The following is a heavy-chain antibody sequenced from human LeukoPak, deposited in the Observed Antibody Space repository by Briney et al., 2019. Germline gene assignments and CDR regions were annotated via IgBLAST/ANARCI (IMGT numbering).Heavy chain of an antibody. CDR1: GFTFSDYY. CDR2: ISSSGSTI. Sequence: GGSLRLSFPASGFTFSDYYMSWIRQPQGKGLGWVSYISSSGSTIYYADSVKGRFTISRDNAKNSLYLQMNSLRAEDTAVYYCARGRPAAMGVDYWGQGTLVTVSS. CDR3: ARGRPAAMGVDY. V-gene: IGHV3-11*01. D-gene: IGHD2-2*01. J-gene: IGHJ4*02.